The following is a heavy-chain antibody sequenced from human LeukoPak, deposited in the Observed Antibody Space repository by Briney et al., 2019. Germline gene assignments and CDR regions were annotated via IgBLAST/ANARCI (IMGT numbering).Heavy chain of an antibody. J-gene: IGHJ4*02. CDR3: ARVDTAMVAGGGDY. Sequence: ASVKVSCKASGYSFADYYMHWVRQAPGQGLEWMGWIKPNSGGTRSAQKFKGRVTMTRDTSISTAYMELSRLRSDDTAVYYCARVDTAMVAGGGDYWGQGTLVTVSS. D-gene: IGHD5-18*01. V-gene: IGHV1-2*02. CDR1: GYSFADYY. CDR2: IKPNSGGT.